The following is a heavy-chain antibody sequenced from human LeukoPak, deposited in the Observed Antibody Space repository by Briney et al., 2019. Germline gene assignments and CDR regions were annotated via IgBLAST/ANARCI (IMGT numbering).Heavy chain of an antibody. D-gene: IGHD3-10*01. V-gene: IGHV4-59*13. CDR2: IHYTGSTTYN. CDR1: GGSITTYY. Sequence: SETLSLTCTVSGGSITTYYWNWIRQAPGKGLEWIGYIHYTGSTTYNNYHPSLKSRVTISLDTSKNQSSLKLNSVTPADTAVYFCARAPPRGGWFDPWGQGTLVTVSS. J-gene: IGHJ5*02. CDR3: ARAPPRGGWFDP.